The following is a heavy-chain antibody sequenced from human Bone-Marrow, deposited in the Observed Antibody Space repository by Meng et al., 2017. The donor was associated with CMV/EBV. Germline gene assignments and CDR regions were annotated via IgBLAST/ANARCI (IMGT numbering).Heavy chain of an antibody. D-gene: IGHD2-2*02. J-gene: IGHJ4*02. V-gene: IGHV3-30*02. CDR2: LWSDGSNQ. CDR1: GLTFSSYG. Sequence: GESLKIPCAASGLTFSSYGMHWVRHATGKRLEWVAGLWSDGSNQYYADSVKGRFTNSRDSSKNTLYLQMNSLRAEEAAVYYCAKGGAAIRDWGQGTLVTVSS. CDR3: AKGGAAIRD.